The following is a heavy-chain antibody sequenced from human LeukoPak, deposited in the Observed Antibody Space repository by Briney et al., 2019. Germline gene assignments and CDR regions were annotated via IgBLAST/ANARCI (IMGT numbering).Heavy chain of an antibody. D-gene: IGHD2-2*01. Sequence: GGSLRLSCAASGFTFSSYSMNWVRQAPGKGLEWVSSISSSSSYIYYADSVKGRFTISRDNAKNSLYLQMNSLRAEDTAVYYCARGCSSTSCSDAFDIWGQGTMVTVSS. J-gene: IGHJ3*02. CDR2: ISSSSSYI. CDR3: ARGCSSTSCSDAFDI. CDR1: GFTFSSYS. V-gene: IGHV3-21*01.